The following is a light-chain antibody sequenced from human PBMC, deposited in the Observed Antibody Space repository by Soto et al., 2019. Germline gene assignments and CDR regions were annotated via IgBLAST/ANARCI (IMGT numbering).Light chain of an antibody. J-gene: IGLJ7*01. V-gene: IGLV4-69*01. CDR3: QAWGNFTSV. CDR1: SGHTTYS. Sequence: QLVLTQSPSASASLGASVKLTCTLSSGHTTYSIAWHQQQPQKGPRYLMRVDSDGSHKKGDGIPDRFSGSSSGAERYLTISSLQSEDEADYYCQAWGNFTSVLGRGNQLTVL. CDR2: VDSDGSH.